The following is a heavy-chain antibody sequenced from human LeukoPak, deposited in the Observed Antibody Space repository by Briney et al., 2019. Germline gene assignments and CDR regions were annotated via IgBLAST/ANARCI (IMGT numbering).Heavy chain of an antibody. J-gene: IGHJ4*02. Sequence: GGSLRLPCAASGFTVITNDMTWVRQAPGKGLEWVSVLYSDGNTKYADSVQGRFTISRDNSKNTLYLEMNSLSPDDTAVYYCARGVEPLAANTLAYWGQGTLGTVSS. CDR3: ARGVEPLAANTLAY. D-gene: IGHD1-14*01. V-gene: IGHV3-53*01. CDR2: LYSDGNT. CDR1: GFTVITND.